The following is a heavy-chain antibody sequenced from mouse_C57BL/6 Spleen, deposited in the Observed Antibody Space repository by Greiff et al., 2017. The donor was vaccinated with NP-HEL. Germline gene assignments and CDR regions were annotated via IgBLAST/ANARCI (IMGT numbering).Heavy chain of an antibody. J-gene: IGHJ2*01. CDR1: GYTFTDYN. D-gene: IGHD1-1*01. V-gene: IGHV1-18*01. Sequence: EVQLQQSGPELVKPGASVKIPCKASGYTFTDYNMDWVKQSHGKSLEWIGDINPNNGGTIYNQKFKGKATLTVDKSSSTAYMELRSLTSDDTAVYYCARSGYYGSSYGYFDYWGQGTTLTVSS. CDR3: ARSGYYGSSYGYFDY. CDR2: INPNNGGT.